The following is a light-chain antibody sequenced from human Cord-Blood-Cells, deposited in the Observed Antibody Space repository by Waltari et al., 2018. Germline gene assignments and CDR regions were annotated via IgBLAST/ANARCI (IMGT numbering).Light chain of an antibody. CDR3: QQYDNLPLT. J-gene: IGKJ4*01. CDR2: DAS. CDR1: QDISNY. V-gene: IGKV1-33*01. Sequence: IQITHSPSSLSSSLGKRVTITCQASQDISNYLNWYQQKPGKAPKLLIYDASNLETGVPSRFSGSGSGTDFTFTISSLQPEDIATYYCQQYDNLPLTFGGGTKVEIK.